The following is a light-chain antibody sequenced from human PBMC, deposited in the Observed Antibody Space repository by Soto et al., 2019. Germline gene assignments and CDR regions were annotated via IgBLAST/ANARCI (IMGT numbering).Light chain of an antibody. CDR3: QTWGTGNVV. V-gene: IGLV4-69*01. J-gene: IGLJ2*01. CDR1: SGHSSYA. CDR2: LNSDGSH. Sequence: QPVLTQSPSASASLGASVKLTCTLSSGHSSYAIAWHQLQPEKGPLYLMKLNSDGSHSKGDGIPDRFSGSSSGAERYLTISSLQSEDEADYYCQTWGTGNVVFGGGTKVTVL.